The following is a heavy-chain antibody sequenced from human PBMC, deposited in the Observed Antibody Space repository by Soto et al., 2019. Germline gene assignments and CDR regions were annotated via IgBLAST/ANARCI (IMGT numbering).Heavy chain of an antibody. CDR1: GGPISSGGYN. V-gene: IGHV4-31*03. CDR3: ARSGYSYGPNPLLY. Sequence: QVQLQESRPGLVKPSQTLSLTCTVSGGPISSGGYNWSWIRQHPGKGLEWIGYIYYSGSTYYNPSLKSRVTISVDTSKNQFALKLSSVTAADTAVYYCARSGYSYGPNPLLYWGQGTLVTDSS. D-gene: IGHD5-18*01. CDR2: IYYSGST. J-gene: IGHJ4*02.